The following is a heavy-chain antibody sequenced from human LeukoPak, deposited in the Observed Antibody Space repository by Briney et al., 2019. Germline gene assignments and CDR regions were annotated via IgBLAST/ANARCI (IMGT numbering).Heavy chain of an antibody. CDR2: MNPNSGNT. Sequence: ASVKVSCKASGYTFTSCDIKWVRQATGQGLEWMGWMNPNSGNTGYAQKFQGRVTMTRNTSIRTAYMELSSLRSEDTAVYYCARAYYDILTGYRDYYTYVWGKGTTVTVSS. V-gene: IGHV1-8*01. CDR3: ARAYYDILTGYRDYYTYV. J-gene: IGHJ6*03. D-gene: IGHD3-9*01. CDR1: GYTFTSCD.